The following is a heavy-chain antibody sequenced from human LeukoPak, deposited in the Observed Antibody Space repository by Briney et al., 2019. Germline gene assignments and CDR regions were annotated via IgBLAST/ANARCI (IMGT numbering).Heavy chain of an antibody. V-gene: IGHV4-59*01. J-gene: IGHJ4*02. CDR1: GFTFSSYG. CDR3: ASRKLGNDY. CDR2: IYYTGST. D-gene: IGHD7-27*01. Sequence: GSLRLSCAASGFTFSSYGMSWIRQSPGKGLEWIGYIYYTGSTSYNPSLRSRVTMSADTSKNQFSLKLSSVTAADTAVYYSASRKLGNDYWGQGTLVTVSS.